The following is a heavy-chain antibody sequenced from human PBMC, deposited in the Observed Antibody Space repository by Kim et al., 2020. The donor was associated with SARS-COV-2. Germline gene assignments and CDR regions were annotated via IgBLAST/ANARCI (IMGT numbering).Heavy chain of an antibody. V-gene: IGHV1-69*13. CDR2: IIPIFGTA. Sequence: SVKVSCKASGGTFSSYAISWVRQAPGQGLEWMGGIIPIFGTANYAQKFQGRVTITADESTSTAYMELSSLRSEDTAVYYCARDGWPIVVVPAAMTARPYGMDVWGQGTTVTVSS. CDR3: ARDGWPIVVVPAAMTARPYGMDV. CDR1: GGTFSSYA. D-gene: IGHD2-2*01. J-gene: IGHJ6*02.